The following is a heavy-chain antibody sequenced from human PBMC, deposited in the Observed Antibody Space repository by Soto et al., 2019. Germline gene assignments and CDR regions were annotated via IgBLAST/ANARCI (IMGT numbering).Heavy chain of an antibody. Sequence: GGSLRLSCAASGFTFSNYAMSWVRQAPGKGLEWVSDISGSGSTIYYADSVKGRFTISRDNAKNSLYLQMNSLRAEDTAVYYCARSHLYYDSSGYPDDWGQGTLVNVSS. V-gene: IGHV3-11*01. CDR3: ARSHLYYDSSGYPDD. CDR2: ISGSGSTI. D-gene: IGHD3-22*01. J-gene: IGHJ4*02. CDR1: GFTFSNYA.